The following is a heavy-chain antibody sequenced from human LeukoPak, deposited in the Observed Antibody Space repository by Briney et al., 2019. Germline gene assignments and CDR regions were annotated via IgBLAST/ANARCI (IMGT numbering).Heavy chain of an antibody. CDR2: IIPIFGTA. J-gene: IGHJ4*02. D-gene: IGHD3-22*01. CDR3: ARDRVVDYYDSSVVYFDY. V-gene: IGHV1-69*13. Sequence: SVKVSCKASGGTFSSYAISWVRQAPGQGLVWMGGIIPIFGTANYAQKFQGRVTITADESTSTAYMELSSLRSEDTAVYYCARDRVVDYYDSSVVYFDYWGQGTLVTVSS. CDR1: GGTFSSYA.